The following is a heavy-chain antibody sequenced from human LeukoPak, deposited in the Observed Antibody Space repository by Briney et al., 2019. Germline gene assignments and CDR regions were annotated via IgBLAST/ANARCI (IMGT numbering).Heavy chain of an antibody. V-gene: IGHV1-46*01. D-gene: IGHD4-17*01. CDR2: INPSGGST. CDR3: ASGPLRCADY. CDR1: GYTFTGYY. J-gene: IGHJ4*02. Sequence: GASVKVSCKASGYTFTGYYMNWVRQAPGQGLEWMGIINPSGGSTSYAQKFQGRVTMTRDTSTSTVYMELSSLRSDDTAVYYCASGPLRCADYWGQGTLVTVSS.